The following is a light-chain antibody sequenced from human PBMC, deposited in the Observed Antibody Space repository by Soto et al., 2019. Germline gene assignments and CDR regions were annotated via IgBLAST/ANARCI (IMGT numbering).Light chain of an antibody. Sequence: EIVLTQSPGTLSLFPGEGATLSCRASQSVSSSYFAWYRQKPGQAPMLLIYGASSRATGIPDRFSGSGSGTDFTLTISRLEPEDFAVYYCQQYGSSPWTFGQGTKVEIK. CDR2: GAS. CDR1: QSVSSSY. V-gene: IGKV3-20*01. J-gene: IGKJ1*01. CDR3: QQYGSSPWT.